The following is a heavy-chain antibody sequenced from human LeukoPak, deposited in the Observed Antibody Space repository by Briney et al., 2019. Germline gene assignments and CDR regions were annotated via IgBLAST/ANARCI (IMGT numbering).Heavy chain of an antibody. CDR3: ARTGATYAGEFDY. CDR2: IYYSGST. V-gene: IGHV4-31*02. D-gene: IGHD1-26*01. CDR1: GNY. J-gene: IGHJ4*02. Sequence: GNYWMHWVRQHPGKGLEWIGYIYYSGSTYYNPSLKSRVTISVDTSKNQFSLKLSSVTAADTAVYYCARTGATYAGEFDYWGQGTLVTVSS.